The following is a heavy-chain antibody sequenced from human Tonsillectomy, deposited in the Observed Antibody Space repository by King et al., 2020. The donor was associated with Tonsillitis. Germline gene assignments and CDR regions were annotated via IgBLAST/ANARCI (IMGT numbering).Heavy chain of an antibody. CDR2: IYYSGST. CDR3: ARDVQGGYYFDF. CDR1: GGSISSYY. V-gene: IGHV4-59*01. Sequence: QLQESGPGLVKPSETLSLTCNISGGSISSYYWSWIRQPPGKGLEWIGDIYYSGSTNYNPSLKHRVTISVDTSKNQFSLKLSSVTAADTAVYYCARDVQGGYYFDFWGQGTLVTVSS. J-gene: IGHJ4*02. D-gene: IGHD6-13*01.